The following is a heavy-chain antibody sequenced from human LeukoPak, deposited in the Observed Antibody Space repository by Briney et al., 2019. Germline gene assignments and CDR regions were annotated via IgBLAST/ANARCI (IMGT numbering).Heavy chain of an antibody. V-gene: IGHV4-59*01. Sequence: SETLSLTCTVSGGSISSYYWSWIRQPPGKGPEWIGYIYYSGSTNYNPSLKSRVTISVDTSKNQFSLKLSSVTAADTAVYYCARGSMAWELPSSYSDYWGQGTLVTVSS. D-gene: IGHD1-26*01. CDR2: IYYSGST. CDR3: ARGSMAWELPSSYSDY. J-gene: IGHJ4*02. CDR1: GGSISSYY.